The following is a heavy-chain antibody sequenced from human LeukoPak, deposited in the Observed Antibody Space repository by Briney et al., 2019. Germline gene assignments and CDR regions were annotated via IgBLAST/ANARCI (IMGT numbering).Heavy chain of an antibody. CDR3: AGVIIAARSVDY. CDR1: GDSISSYY. CDR2: IYHSGST. D-gene: IGHD6-6*01. V-gene: IGHV4-59*12. J-gene: IGHJ4*02. Sequence: PSETLSLTCTVSGDSISSYYWNWIRQPPGKGLEWIGYIYHSGSTYYNPSLKSRVTISVDRSKNQFSLKLSSVTAADTAVYYCAGVIIAARSVDYWGQGTLVTVSS.